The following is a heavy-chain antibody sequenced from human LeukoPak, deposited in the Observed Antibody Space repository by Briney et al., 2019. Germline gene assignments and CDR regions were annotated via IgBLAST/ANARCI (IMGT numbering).Heavy chain of an antibody. D-gene: IGHD3-3*01. J-gene: IGHJ6*02. V-gene: IGHV3-33*01. CDR2: IWYDGSNK. CDR3: ARDDAMYDFWSVGYYYGMDV. CDR1: GFTFSSYG. Sequence: PGGSLRLSCAASGFTFSSYGMHWVRRAPGKGLEWVAVIWYDGSNKYYADSVKGRFTISRDNSKNALYLQMNSLRAEDTAVYYCARDDAMYDFWSVGYYYGMDVWGQGTTVTVSS.